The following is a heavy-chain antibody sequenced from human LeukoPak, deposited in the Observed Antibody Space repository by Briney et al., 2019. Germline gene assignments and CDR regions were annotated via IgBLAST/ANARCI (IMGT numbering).Heavy chain of an antibody. CDR2: IKQDGSEK. Sequence: GGSLRLSCADSGFTFSSYRMSWVRQAPGKGLEWVANIKQDGSEKYYVDSVKGRFTISRDNAKNSLYLQMNSLRADDTAVYYCAKDAGQIYGNWFDPWGQGTLVTVSS. CDR1: GFTFSSYR. D-gene: IGHD3-16*01. V-gene: IGHV3-7*01. CDR3: AKDAGQIYGNWFDP. J-gene: IGHJ5*02.